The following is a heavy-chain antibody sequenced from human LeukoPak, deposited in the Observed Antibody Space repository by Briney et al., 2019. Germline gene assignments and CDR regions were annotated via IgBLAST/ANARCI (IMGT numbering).Heavy chain of an antibody. CDR3: ARDTMVRGVNPPYHFDY. J-gene: IGHJ4*02. V-gene: IGHV3-48*02. D-gene: IGHD3-10*01. Sequence: GGSLRLSCAASGXTFSTYSMNWVRQAPGKGLEWVSYVSSSSSTIYYADSVKGRFTISRDNAKNSLYLQMNTLRDEDTAVYYCARDTMVRGVNPPYHFDYWGQGTLVTVSS. CDR1: GXTFSTYS. CDR2: VSSSSSTI.